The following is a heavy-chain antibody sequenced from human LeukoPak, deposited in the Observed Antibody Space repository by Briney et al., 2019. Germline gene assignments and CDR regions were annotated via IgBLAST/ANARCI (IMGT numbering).Heavy chain of an antibody. D-gene: IGHD6-19*01. CDR2: IWYDGSNK. V-gene: IGHV3-33*08. CDR3: ARGGQWLVHYYFDY. J-gene: IGHJ4*02. CDR1: GFTFSSYS. Sequence: GGSLRLSCAASGFTFSSYSMNWVRQAPGKGLEWVAVIWYDGSNKYYADSVKGRFTISRDNSKNTLYLQMNSLRAEDTAVYYCARGGQWLVHYYFDYWGQGTLVTVSS.